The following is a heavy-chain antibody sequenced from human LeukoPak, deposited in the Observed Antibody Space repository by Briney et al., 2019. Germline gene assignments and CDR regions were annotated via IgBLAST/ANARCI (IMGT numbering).Heavy chain of an antibody. CDR1: GFTFSSYG. CDR3: ARGGPPDSYYYDSSGYYFFYY. D-gene: IGHD3-22*01. J-gene: IGHJ4*02. CDR2: IWYDGSNK. Sequence: PGGSLRLSCAASGFTFSSYGMHWVRQAPGKGLEWVAVIWYDGSNKYYADSVKGRFTISRDNAKNMLYLQMNSLRAEDTAVYYCARGGPPDSYYYDSSGYYFFYYWDQGTLVTVSS. V-gene: IGHV3-33*01.